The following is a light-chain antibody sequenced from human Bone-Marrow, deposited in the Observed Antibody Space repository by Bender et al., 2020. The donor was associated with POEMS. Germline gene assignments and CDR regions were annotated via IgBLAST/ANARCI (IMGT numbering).Light chain of an antibody. CDR2: SSH. CDR1: SSNIGAHA. V-gene: IGLV1-44*01. Sequence: QSVLTQPPSASGTPGQRVTISCSGGSSNIGAHAVNWYQHLPGTAPKLRIYSSHRRPSEVPDRFSGSRSGTSASLAIGGLQSEDEADYYCAVWDDSLNGWVFGGGTKLTVL. CDR3: AVWDDSLNGWV. J-gene: IGLJ3*02.